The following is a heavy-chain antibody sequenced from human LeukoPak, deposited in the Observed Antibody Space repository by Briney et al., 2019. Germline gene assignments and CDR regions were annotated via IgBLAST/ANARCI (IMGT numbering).Heavy chain of an antibody. CDR3: ARASGYYRNWFDP. J-gene: IGHJ5*02. CDR2: IYYSGST. CDR1: GGSISSSSYY. D-gene: IGHD3-22*01. Sequence: SQTLSLTCTVSGGSISSSSYYWGWIRQPPGKGLEWIGGIYYSGSTYYNPSLKSRVTISVDTSKNQFSLKLSSVTAADTAVYYCARASGYYRNWFDPWGQGTLVTVSS. V-gene: IGHV4-39*07.